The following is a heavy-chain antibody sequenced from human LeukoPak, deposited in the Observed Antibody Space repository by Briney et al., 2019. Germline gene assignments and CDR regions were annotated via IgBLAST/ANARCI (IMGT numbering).Heavy chain of an antibody. J-gene: IGHJ6*03. CDR1: GGSISSYY. V-gene: IGHV4-59*12. CDR3: ARDRDGQQLAYYYYYYMDV. D-gene: IGHD6-13*01. Sequence: SETLSLTCTVSGGSISSYYWSWIRQPPGKGLEWIGYIYYSGSTNYNPSLKSRVTISVDTSRNQFSLKLNSVTAADTAVYYCARDRDGQQLAYYYYYYMDVWGKGTTVTVSS. CDR2: IYYSGST.